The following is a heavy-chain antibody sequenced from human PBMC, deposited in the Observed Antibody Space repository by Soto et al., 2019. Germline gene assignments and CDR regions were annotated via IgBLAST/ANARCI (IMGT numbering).Heavy chain of an antibody. CDR1: GGSISSSSYY. CDR3: ARPGPLDYDFWSGYYDY. CDR2: IYYSGST. V-gene: IGHV4-39*01. Sequence: SETLSLTCTVSGGSISSSSYYWGWIRQPPGKGLEWIGSIYYSGSTYYNPSLKSRVTISVDTSKNQFSLKLSSVTAADTAVYYCARPGPLDYDFWSGYYDYWGQGTLVTVSS. J-gene: IGHJ4*02. D-gene: IGHD3-3*01.